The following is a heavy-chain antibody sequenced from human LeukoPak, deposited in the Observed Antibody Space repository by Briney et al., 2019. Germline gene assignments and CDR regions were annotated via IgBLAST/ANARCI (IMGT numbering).Heavy chain of an antibody. Sequence: SETLSLTCAVYGGSFSGYYWSWIRQPPGKGLEWIGETNHSGSTNYNPSLKSRVSISVDTSKNRFSLKLSSVTAADTAVYYCARGLEAAAGIDPWGQGTLVTVSS. CDR2: TNHSGST. D-gene: IGHD6-13*01. CDR3: ARGLEAAAGIDP. CDR1: GGSFSGYY. J-gene: IGHJ5*02. V-gene: IGHV4-34*01.